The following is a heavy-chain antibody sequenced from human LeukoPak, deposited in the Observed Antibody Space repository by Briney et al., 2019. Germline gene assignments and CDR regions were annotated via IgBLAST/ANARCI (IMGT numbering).Heavy chain of an antibody. CDR1: GFTFSSYA. Sequence: QPGGSLRLSCAASGFTFSSYAMHWVRQAPGKGLEWVAHIEEDTSQKYYVGSVEGRFTISRDNARNSLYLQMNSLRAEDTAVYYCARDSIAAAGLIDYWGQGTLVTVSS. D-gene: IGHD6-13*01. V-gene: IGHV3-7*03. J-gene: IGHJ4*02. CDR3: ARDSIAAAGLIDY. CDR2: IEEDTSQK.